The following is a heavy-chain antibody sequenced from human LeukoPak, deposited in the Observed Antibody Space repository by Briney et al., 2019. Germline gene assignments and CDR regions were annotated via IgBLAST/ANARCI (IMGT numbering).Heavy chain of an antibody. CDR2: IIPMIGTA. CDR3: AKGATVGKEALDI. V-gene: IGHV1-69*04. Sequence: SVKYSCKASGGIFRNHAVTWVRQAPGQGLEWMGRIIPMIGTAKYAQKFQGRVTFTADTSTNTAYMELSSLTSEDTALYFCAKGATVGKEALDIWGQGSLVTVSS. CDR1: GGIFRNHA. J-gene: IGHJ3*02. D-gene: IGHD1-14*01.